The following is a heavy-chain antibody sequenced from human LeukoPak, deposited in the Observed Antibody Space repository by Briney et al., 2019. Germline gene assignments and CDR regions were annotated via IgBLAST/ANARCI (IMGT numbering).Heavy chain of an antibody. CDR2: ISGSGDNT. CDR1: GFIFSSYA. D-gene: IGHD3-10*01. J-gene: IGHJ5*01. CDR3: AKDGRYYFGSGTYPFYS. Sequence: GGSLRLSCAASGFIFSSYAMSWVRQAPGKGLEWVSAISGSGDNTYYADSVRGRFTISRDNSNDTLYLQMNNLRAVDTAVYYCAKDGRYYFGSGTYPFYSWGQGTLVTVSS. V-gene: IGHV3-23*01.